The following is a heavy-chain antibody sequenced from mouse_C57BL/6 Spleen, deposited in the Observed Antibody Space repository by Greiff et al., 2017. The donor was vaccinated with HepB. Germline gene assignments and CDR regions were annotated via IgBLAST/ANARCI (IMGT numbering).Heavy chain of an antibody. Sequence: QVQLQQPGAELVMPGASVKLSCKASGYTFTSYWMHWVKQRPGQGLEWIGEIDPSDSYTNYNQKFKGKSTLTVDKSSSTAYMQLSSLTSEDSAVYYCARSGTGIAWFAYWGQGTLVTVSA. V-gene: IGHV1-69*01. CDR2: IDPSDSYT. CDR3: ARSGTGIAWFAY. J-gene: IGHJ3*01. D-gene: IGHD4-1*01. CDR1: GYTFTSYW.